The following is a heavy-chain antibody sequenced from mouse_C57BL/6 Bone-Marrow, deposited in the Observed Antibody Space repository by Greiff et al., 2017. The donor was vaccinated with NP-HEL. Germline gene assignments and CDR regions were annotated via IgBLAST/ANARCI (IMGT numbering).Heavy chain of an antibody. V-gene: IGHV1-4*01. J-gene: IGHJ2*01. CDR1: GYTFTDHI. Sequence: QVQLQQSGAELASPGASVTLSCKASGYTFTDHIMNWVKKRPGQGLEWIGYINPSSGYTKYNQKFKDKATLTADKSSSTAYMQLSSLTSEDSAVYYCARGGLLLRFLFDYWGQGTTLTVSS. CDR2: INPSSGYT. CDR3: ARGGLLLRFLFDY. D-gene: IGHD1-1*01.